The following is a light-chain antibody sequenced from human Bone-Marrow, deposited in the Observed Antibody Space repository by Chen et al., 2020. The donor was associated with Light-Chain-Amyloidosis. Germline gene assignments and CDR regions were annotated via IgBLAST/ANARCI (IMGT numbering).Light chain of an antibody. V-gene: IGLV3-25*03. Sequence: SYELTQPPSVSVSPGQKARITCSGDDLPTKYAYWYQQKPGQAPVLVIHSDTERPSGISERFSGSSSGTTGTLTISVAQAEDEADYHCQSADSSGTDEVIFGGGTKLTVL. CDR1: DLPTKY. J-gene: IGLJ2*01. CDR3: QSADSSGTDEVI. CDR2: SDT.